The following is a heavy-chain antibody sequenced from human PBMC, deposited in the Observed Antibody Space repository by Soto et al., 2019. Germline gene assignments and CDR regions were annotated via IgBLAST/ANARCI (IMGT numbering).Heavy chain of an antibody. V-gene: IGHV3-23*01. CDR3: ARSLGPSRHFFDH. J-gene: IGHJ4*02. Sequence: EVQLLDSGGDLVQPGGFLRLSCAASGFTFDDYDMSWVRQAPGKGLEWVSTLSDTTYYADSVRGRFTISRDTSVSTLYLQMNSLGVDDTAVYYCARSLGPSRHFFDHWGQGTLVTVSS. D-gene: IGHD3-16*01. CDR2: LSDTT. CDR1: GFTFDDYD.